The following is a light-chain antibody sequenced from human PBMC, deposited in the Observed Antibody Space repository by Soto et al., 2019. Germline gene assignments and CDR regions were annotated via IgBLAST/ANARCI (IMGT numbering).Light chain of an antibody. Sequence: EIVLTQSPCTLSLSPGERATLSWRASQSVTSNYLAWYQQKPGQAPRLLIYASSNRATGIPDRFSGSESGTDFTLTINRLEPEDFAVYYCQLYGISPHFGQGTRLEIK. V-gene: IGKV3-20*01. CDR3: QLYGISPH. J-gene: IGKJ5*01. CDR2: ASS. CDR1: QSVTSNY.